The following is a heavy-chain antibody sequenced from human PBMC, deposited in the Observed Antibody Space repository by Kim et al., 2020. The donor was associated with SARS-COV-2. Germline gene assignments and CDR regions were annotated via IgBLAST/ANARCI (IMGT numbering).Heavy chain of an antibody. CDR2: INHSGST. V-gene: IGHV4-34*01. CDR3: ARSRGIAAAGGQEDY. Sequence: SETLSLTCAVYGGSFSGYYWSWIRQPPGKGLEWIGEINHSGSTNYNPSLKSRVTISVDTSKNQFSLKLSSVTAADTAVYYCARSRGIAAAGGQEDYWGQGTLVTVSS. J-gene: IGHJ4*01. CDR1: GGSFSGYY. D-gene: IGHD6-13*01.